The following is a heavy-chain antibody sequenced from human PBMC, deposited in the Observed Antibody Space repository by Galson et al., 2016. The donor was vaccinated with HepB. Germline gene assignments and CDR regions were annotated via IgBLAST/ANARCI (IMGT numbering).Heavy chain of an antibody. J-gene: IGHJ4*02. CDR3: VRDVSGGWHFDN. CDR1: GFSLSSYW. V-gene: IGHV3-7*01. Sequence: SLRLSCAASGFSLSSYWMSWVRQAPGKGLEWVANVKYDGSEKYYVDSVKGRFTISRDNAKNSMSLQMNSLSAEDTAVYYCVRDVSGGWHFDNWGQGTLITVSS. CDR2: VKYDGSEK. D-gene: IGHD6-19*01.